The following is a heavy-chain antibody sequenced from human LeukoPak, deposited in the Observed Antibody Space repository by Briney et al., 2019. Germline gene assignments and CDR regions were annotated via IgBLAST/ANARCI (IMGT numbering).Heavy chain of an antibody. CDR1: GYTFTGYY. CDR2: INPNSGGT. D-gene: IGHD2-15*01. CDR3: ARDRVVVVVAATRRNWFDP. J-gene: IGHJ5*02. Sequence: GASVKVSCRASGYTFTGYYMHWVRQAPGQGLEWMGRINPNSGGTNYAQKFQGRVTMTRDTSISTAHMELSRLRSDDTAVYYCARDRVVVVVAATRRNWFDPWGQGTLVTVSS. V-gene: IGHV1-2*06.